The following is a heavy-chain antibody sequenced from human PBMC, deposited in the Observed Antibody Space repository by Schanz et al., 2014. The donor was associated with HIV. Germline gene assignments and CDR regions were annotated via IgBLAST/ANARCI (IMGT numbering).Heavy chain of an antibody. V-gene: IGHV3-15*01. J-gene: IGHJ2*01. Sequence: EVQLVESGGGFVKPGGSVRLSCAVSGFPFSHAWMSWVRQSPGKGPEWVGRIKSETEGGTTDFAAPMEDRFFISRDGSKNILDLQIDSLRTEDTAVYFCTSDAMYFEVWGRGTLVAVSA. CDR2: IKSETEGGTT. CDR3: TSDAMYFEV. CDR1: GFPFSHAW.